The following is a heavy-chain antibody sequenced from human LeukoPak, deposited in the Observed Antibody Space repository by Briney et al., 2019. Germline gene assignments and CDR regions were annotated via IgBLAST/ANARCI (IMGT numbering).Heavy chain of an antibody. Sequence: PGGSLRLSCAASGFTFSSYAMSWVRQAPGKGLEWVSAISGSGGSTYYSDSVKGRFTISRDNSKNTLYLQMNRLRAEDTAVYYCAKDHYDSSGYYLNWGQGTLVTVSS. CDR2: ISGSGGST. CDR3: AKDHYDSSGYYLN. J-gene: IGHJ4*02. V-gene: IGHV3-23*01. CDR1: GFTFSSYA. D-gene: IGHD3-22*01.